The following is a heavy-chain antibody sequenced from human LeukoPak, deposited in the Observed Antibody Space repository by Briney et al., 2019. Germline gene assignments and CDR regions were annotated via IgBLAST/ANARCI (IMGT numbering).Heavy chain of an antibody. V-gene: IGHV3-48*03. D-gene: IGHD3-16*01. CDR3: AREYPDEGDGWGY. J-gene: IGHJ4*02. CDR1: GSISSSNW. CDR2: ISGSGSRM. Sequence: PSGTLSLTCAVSGGSISSSNWWSWVRQAPGKGLEWVSYISGSGSRMFYADSVKGRFTISRDNARNSLYLQMNSLTAADTAVYYCAREYPDEGDGWGYWGQGTLVTVSS.